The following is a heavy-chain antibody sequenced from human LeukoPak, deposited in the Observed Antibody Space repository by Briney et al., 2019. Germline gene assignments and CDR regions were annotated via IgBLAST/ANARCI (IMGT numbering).Heavy chain of an antibody. Sequence: PGGSLRLSCAASGFTFSSYSMNWVRQAPGKGLEWVSYISSSSSTIYYADSVKGRFTISRDNAKNSLYLQMNSLRAEDTAVYYCARVRIEYSSSSLRPDAFDIWGQGTMVTVSS. J-gene: IGHJ3*02. CDR2: ISSSSSTI. D-gene: IGHD6-6*01. CDR1: GFTFSSYS. V-gene: IGHV3-48*04. CDR3: ARVRIEYSSSSLRPDAFDI.